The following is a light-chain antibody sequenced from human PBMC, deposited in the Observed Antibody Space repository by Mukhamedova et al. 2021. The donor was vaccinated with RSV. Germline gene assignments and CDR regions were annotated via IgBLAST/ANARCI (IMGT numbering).Light chain of an antibody. CDR2: SAS. CDR3: QQSYSTRIYT. J-gene: IGKJ2*01. V-gene: IGKV1-39*01. Sequence: WYQRRVHGKAPRLLIYSASSLRSGVPSRFSGGGSGTDFTLTFNSLQPEDFATYYCQQSYSTRIYTFGQGTKVEIK.